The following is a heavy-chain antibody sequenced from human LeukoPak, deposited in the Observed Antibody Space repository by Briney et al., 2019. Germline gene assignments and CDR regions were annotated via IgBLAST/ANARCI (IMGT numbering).Heavy chain of an antibody. J-gene: IGHJ4*02. CDR3: VRDSGGTHNGFDY. D-gene: IGHD4-23*01. V-gene: IGHV3-48*02. CDR1: GITFSSYN. Sequence: GGSLRLSCLASGITFSSYNMNWVRQAPGKGLEWISYIPAGSGTIYYADSVKGRFTISRDNAKNLLYLQMNSLRDEDTAVYYCVRDSGGTHNGFDYWGQGTLVTVSS. CDR2: IPAGSGTI.